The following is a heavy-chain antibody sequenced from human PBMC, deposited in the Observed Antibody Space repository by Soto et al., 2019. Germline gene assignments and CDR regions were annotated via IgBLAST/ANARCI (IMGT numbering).Heavy chain of an antibody. CDR2: IDPSDSYT. J-gene: IGHJ6*02. Sequence: PGESLKISCKGSGYSFTSYWISWVRQMPGKGLEWMGRIDPSDSYTNYSPSFQGHVTISADKSISTAYLQWSSLKASDTAMYYCARLVAAAGSPDYYYGMDVWGQGTTVTVSS. CDR3: ARLVAAAGSPDYYYGMDV. V-gene: IGHV5-10-1*01. CDR1: GYSFTSYW. D-gene: IGHD6-13*01.